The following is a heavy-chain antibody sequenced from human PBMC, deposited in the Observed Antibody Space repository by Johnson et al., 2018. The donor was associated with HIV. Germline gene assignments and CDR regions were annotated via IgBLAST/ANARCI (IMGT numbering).Heavy chain of an antibody. CDR3: AKDQAPEKKYSPGAFDI. CDR1: GFIFSSYG. CDR2: IWYDGSNK. D-gene: IGHD2-21*01. Sequence: QVQLVESGGGVVQPGRSLRLSCAASGFIFSSYGMHWVRQAPGKGLEWVAVIWYDGSNKYYADSVKGRFTISRDNSKNTLYLQMNSLRAEDTAVYYCAKDQAPEKKYSPGAFDIWGQGTMVTVSS. J-gene: IGHJ3*02. V-gene: IGHV3-33*06.